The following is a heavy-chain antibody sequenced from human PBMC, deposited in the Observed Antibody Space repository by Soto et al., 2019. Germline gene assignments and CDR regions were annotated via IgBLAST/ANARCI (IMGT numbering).Heavy chain of an antibody. CDR1: GYTFTSYY. D-gene: IGHD3-3*01. Sequence: QVQLVQSGAEVKKPGASVKVSCKASGYTFTSYYMHWVRQAPGQGLEWMGIINPSGGSTRYAQKFQGRVTMTRDTSTSTVYMELSSLRSEDTAVYYCAREGTSWSGYYLAFDIWGQGTMVTVSS. CDR3: AREGTSWSGYYLAFDI. CDR2: INPSGGST. J-gene: IGHJ3*02. V-gene: IGHV1-46*01.